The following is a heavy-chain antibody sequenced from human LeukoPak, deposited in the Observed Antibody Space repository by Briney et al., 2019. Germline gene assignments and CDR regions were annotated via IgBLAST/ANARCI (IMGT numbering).Heavy chain of an antibody. CDR1: GGSISSSSYY. CDR3: ARRRRRYCSSTSCYGKPLDY. D-gene: IGHD2-2*01. CDR2: IYYSGST. V-gene: IGHV4-39*01. Sequence: PSETLSLTCTVSGGSISSSSYYWGWIRQPPGKGLEWIGSIYYSGSTYYNPSLKSRVTISVDTSKNQFSLKLSSVTAADTAVYYCARRRRRYCSSTSCYGKPLDYWGQGTLVTVSS. J-gene: IGHJ4*02.